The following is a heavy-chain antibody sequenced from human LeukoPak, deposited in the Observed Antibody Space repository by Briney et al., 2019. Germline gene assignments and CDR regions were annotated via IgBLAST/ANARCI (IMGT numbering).Heavy chain of an antibody. J-gene: IGHJ4*02. Sequence: GGSLRLSCAASGFTFSSYAMHWVRQAPGKGLEWVAVISYDGSNKYYADSVKGRFTISRDNSKNTLYLQMNSLRAEDTAVYYCVREAVIAVAAELDYWGQGTLVTVSS. D-gene: IGHD6-19*01. V-gene: IGHV3-30-3*01. CDR2: ISYDGSNK. CDR3: VREAVIAVAAELDY. CDR1: GFTFSSYA.